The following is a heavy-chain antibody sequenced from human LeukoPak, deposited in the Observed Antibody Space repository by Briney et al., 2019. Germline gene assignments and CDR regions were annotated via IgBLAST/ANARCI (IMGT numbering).Heavy chain of an antibody. CDR3: AKDRETTASGTFDY. V-gene: IGHV3-30*18. D-gene: IGHD6-13*01. Sequence: PGRSLRISCTASGFTFSSYAMSWVRQAPGKGLEWVAVISDDGRHKNYADSVKGRFTISRDNSNNTLYLQMNSLRVEDTGVYYCAKDRETTASGTFDYWGQGTLVTVSS. CDR2: ISDDGRHK. J-gene: IGHJ4*02. CDR1: GFTFSSYA.